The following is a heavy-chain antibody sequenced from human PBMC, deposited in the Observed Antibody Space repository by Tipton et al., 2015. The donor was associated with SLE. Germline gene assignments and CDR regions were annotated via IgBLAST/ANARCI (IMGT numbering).Heavy chain of an antibody. CDR1: GGSISSYY. Sequence: TLSITCTVSGGSISSYYWSWIRQPPGKGLEWIGYIYYSGSTNYNPSLKSRVTISVDTSKNQFSLKLSSVTAADTAVYYCARDLDGGLLGYWFDPWGQGTLVTVSS. CDR2: IYYSGST. V-gene: IGHV4-59*01. D-gene: IGHD3-10*01. J-gene: IGHJ5*02. CDR3: ARDLDGGLLGYWFDP.